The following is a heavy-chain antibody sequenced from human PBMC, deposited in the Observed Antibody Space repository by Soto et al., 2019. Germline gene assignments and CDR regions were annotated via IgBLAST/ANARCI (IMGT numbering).Heavy chain of an antibody. CDR2: IRDSGYST. D-gene: IGHD1-1*01. CDR3: AKGDWNDAGDAFDI. V-gene: IGHV3-23*01. J-gene: IGHJ3*02. CDR1: GFMFDNYA. Sequence: PGGSLRLSCVASGFMFDNYAISWVRQVPGKGLEWVSTIRDSGYSTYYADSVKGRFTLSRDNSKNTVFLQMNSLRAEDTALYYCAKGDWNDAGDAFDIWGQGTVVTVSS.